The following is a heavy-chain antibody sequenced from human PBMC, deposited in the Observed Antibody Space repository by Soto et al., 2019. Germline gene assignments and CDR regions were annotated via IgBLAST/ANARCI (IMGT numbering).Heavy chain of an antibody. CDR3: AREGPIGIQPTQGGYYFDY. J-gene: IGHJ4*02. D-gene: IGHD5-18*01. V-gene: IGHV1-69*01. CDR2: IIPIFGTA. Sequence: QVQLVQSGAEVKKPGSSVKVSCKASGGTFSSYAISWVRQAPGQGLEWMGGIIPIFGTANYAQKFQGRVTITADESTSTAYMELSSLRSEDTAVYYCAREGPIGIQPTQGGYYFDYWGQGTLVTVSS. CDR1: GGTFSSYA.